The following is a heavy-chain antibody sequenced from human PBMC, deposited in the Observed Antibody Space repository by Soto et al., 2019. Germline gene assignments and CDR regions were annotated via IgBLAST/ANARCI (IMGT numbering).Heavy chain of an antibody. CDR1: GSTFTRNG. Sequence: ASVKVSCKVSGSTFTRNGIGWVRQAPGQGLEWMGIINPSGGSTSYAQKFQGRVTMTRDTSTSTVYMELSSLRSEDTAVYYCARTYSGYDFGYWGQGTLVTVSS. D-gene: IGHD5-12*01. J-gene: IGHJ4*02. CDR2: INPSGGST. V-gene: IGHV1-46*01. CDR3: ARTYSGYDFGY.